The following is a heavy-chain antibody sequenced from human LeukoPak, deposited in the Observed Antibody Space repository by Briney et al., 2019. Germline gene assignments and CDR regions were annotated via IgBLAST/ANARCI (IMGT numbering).Heavy chain of an antibody. CDR3: ARDADYYYDSSGYYRN. CDR2: IIPIFGTA. CDR1: GGTFSSYA. V-gene: IGHV1-69*01. D-gene: IGHD3-22*01. Sequence: GASVKVSCKASGGTFSSYAISWVRQAPGQGLEWMGGIIPIFGTANYAQKFQGRVTITADESTSTAYMELSSLRSEDTAVYYCARDADYYYDSSGYYRNWGQGTLVTVSS. J-gene: IGHJ4*02.